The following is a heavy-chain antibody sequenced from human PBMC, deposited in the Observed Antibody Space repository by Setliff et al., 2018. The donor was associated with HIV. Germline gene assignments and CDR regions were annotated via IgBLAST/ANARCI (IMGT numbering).Heavy chain of an antibody. Sequence: SETLSLTCSVSGDSISDTTYYWGWIRQPPGKGLEWIGNIYHSGSTLYKPSLKSRVTMSVDTSKNQFSLKLSSVTAADTAVYYCARDGPQTYGDYERYYFDYWGQGTLVTVSS. CDR1: GDSISDTTYY. V-gene: IGHV4-39*07. D-gene: IGHD4-17*01. CDR3: ARDGPQTYGDYERYYFDY. J-gene: IGHJ4*02. CDR2: IYHSGST.